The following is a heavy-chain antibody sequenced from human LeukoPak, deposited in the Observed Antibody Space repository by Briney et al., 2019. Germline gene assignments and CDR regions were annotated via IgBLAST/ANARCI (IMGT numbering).Heavy chain of an antibody. V-gene: IGHV4-39*01. Sequence: GSLRLSCAASGFTFSSYWMSWIRQPPGKGLEWIGSICYSGSTYYNPSLKSRVTISVDTSKNQFSLKLNSVTAADTAVYYCARKAYSYGYALDSWGQGTLVTVSS. CDR2: ICYSGST. D-gene: IGHD5-18*01. J-gene: IGHJ4*02. CDR3: ARKAYSYGYALDS. CDR1: GFTFSSYW.